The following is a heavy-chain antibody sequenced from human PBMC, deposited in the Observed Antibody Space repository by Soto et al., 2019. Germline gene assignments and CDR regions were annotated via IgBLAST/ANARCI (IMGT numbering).Heavy chain of an antibody. J-gene: IGHJ4*02. Sequence: QVQLVQSGTEARKPGASVKVSCKASGYTFTSYHISWVRQAPGQGLEWMGWISAYNGNTNYAQKLQGRVTMTTDTSKSSAYMELRRLRSDDTAVYYCARDSPAPREWGQGTLVTVSS. CDR3: ARDSPAPRE. CDR1: GYTFTSYH. V-gene: IGHV1-18*01. CDR2: ISAYNGNT.